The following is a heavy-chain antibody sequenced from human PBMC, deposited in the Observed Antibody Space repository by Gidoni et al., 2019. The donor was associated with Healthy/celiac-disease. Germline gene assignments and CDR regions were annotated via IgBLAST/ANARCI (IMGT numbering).Heavy chain of an antibody. CDR3: ARHGPIHDIVLMVYAVEGMDV. CDR1: GGSISSSSYY. Sequence: QLQLQESGPGLVKPSETLSLTCTVSGGSISSSSYYWGWIRQPPGKGLEWIGSIYYSGSTYYKPSLKSRVTISVDTSKNQFSLKLSSVTAADTAVYYCARHGPIHDIVLMVYAVEGMDVWGQGTTVTVSS. J-gene: IGHJ6*02. CDR2: IYYSGST. D-gene: IGHD2-8*01. V-gene: IGHV4-39*01.